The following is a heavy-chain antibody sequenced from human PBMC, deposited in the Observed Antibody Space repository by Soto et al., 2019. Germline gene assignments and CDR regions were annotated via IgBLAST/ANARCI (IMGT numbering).Heavy chain of an antibody. CDR3: ARDPGYSGYDLRPSYYYSGMDV. V-gene: IGHV1-18*01. CDR2: ISAYNGNT. Sequence: QVQLVQSGAEVKKPGASVKVSCKASGYTFTSYGISWVRQAPGQGLEWMGWISAYNGNTNYAQKLQGRVTMTTDTTTSTAYMELRSLRSDDTDVYYCARDPGYSGYDLRPSYYYSGMDVWGQGTTVTVSS. D-gene: IGHD5-12*01. J-gene: IGHJ6*02. CDR1: GYTFTSYG.